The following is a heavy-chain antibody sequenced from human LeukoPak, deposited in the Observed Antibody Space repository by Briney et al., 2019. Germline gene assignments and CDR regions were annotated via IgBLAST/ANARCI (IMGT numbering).Heavy chain of an antibody. CDR2: IYSGGST. J-gene: IGHJ4*02. Sequence: GGSLRLSCSASGFTVSSDYMSWVRQAPGKGLAWLSVIYSGGSTYYADSVKGRFTISRDNSKNTVYLQMNSLRVEDTAVYYCTRGGAVPATRSFDYWGQGTLVTVSS. D-gene: IGHD2-15*01. CDR1: GFTVSSDY. CDR3: TRGGAVPATRSFDY. V-gene: IGHV3-66*01.